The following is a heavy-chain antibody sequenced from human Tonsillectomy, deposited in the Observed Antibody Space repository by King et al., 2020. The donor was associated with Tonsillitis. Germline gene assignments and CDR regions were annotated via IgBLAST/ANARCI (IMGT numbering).Heavy chain of an antibody. CDR1: GFTFDDHA. CDR2: IGWNRGDI. J-gene: IGHJ4*02. V-gene: IGHV3-9*01. Sequence: VQLVESGGGLVQPGRSLRLSCAASGFTFDDHAMHWVRQAPGKGLEWVSGIGWNRGDIGYADSVKGRFTISRDNAKNSLYLQMNSLRAEDTALYYCAKTRAVAGNGGWDYWGQGILVTVSS. D-gene: IGHD6-19*01. CDR3: AKTRAVAGNGGWDY.